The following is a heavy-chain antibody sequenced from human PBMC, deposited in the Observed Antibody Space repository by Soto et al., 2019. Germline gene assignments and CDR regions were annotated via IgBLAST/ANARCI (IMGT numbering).Heavy chain of an antibody. Sequence: GGPVKGSCQGSGFTLSRHGISWVRPAPGPRAEGVGWISAYNGNTNYAQKLQGRVTMTTDTSTSTAYMELRSLRSDDTAVYYCARNNFDWLLPNAHNPNQLDYWGQGTLVTVSS. D-gene: IGHD3-9*01. CDR2: ISAYNGNT. CDR3: ARNNFDWLLPNAHNPNQLDY. V-gene: IGHV1-18*01. CDR1: GFTLSRHG. J-gene: IGHJ4*02.